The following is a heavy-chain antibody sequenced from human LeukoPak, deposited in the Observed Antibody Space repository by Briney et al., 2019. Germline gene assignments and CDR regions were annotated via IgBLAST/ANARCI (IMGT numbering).Heavy chain of an antibody. CDR2: IYSGGST. Sequence: PGGSLRLSCAASGFTVSSNYMSWVRQAPGKGLEWVSIIYSGGSTYYADSVKGRFTISRDNSKNTLWLQMNSLRAEDTAVYHCARVIVSGYYDAFDMWGQGTMVTASS. J-gene: IGHJ3*02. CDR3: ARVIVSGYYDAFDM. V-gene: IGHV3-53*01. D-gene: IGHD3-3*01. CDR1: GFTVSSNY.